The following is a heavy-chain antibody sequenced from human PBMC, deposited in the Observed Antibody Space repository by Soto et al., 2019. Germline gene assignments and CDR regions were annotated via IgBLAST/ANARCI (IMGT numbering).Heavy chain of an antibody. CDR3: ARNRSSSWSYDILTGYPVGLDV. J-gene: IGHJ6*02. CDR2: MNPNSGNT. CDR1: GYTFISYD. V-gene: IGHV1-8*01. Sequence: QVQLVQSGAEVKKPGASVKVSCKASGYTFISYDINWVRQATGQGLEWMGWMNPNSGNTGYAQKFQGRVTMTRNTSISTVYMELSSLRSEDTAVYYCARNRSSSWSYDILTGYPVGLDVWGQGTTVIVSS. D-gene: IGHD3-9*01.